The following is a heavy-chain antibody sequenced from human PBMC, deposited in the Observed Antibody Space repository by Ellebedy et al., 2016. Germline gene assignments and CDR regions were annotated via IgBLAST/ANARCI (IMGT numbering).Heavy chain of an antibody. CDR2: IYSGGST. CDR3: ARGLYCSGISCYDY. Sequence: GGSLRLSCAASGFTVSSNYMSWVRQAPGKGLEWVSVIYSGGSTYYADSVKGRFTISRDNSKNTLYLQMNSLRAEDTAVYYCARGLYCSGISCYDYWGQGTLVTVSS. D-gene: IGHD2-15*01. CDR1: GFTVSSNY. V-gene: IGHV3-66*01. J-gene: IGHJ4*02.